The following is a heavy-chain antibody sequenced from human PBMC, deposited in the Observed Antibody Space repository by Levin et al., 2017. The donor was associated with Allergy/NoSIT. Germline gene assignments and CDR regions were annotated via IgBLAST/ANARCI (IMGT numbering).Heavy chain of an antibody. CDR2: IIPIFGTA. V-gene: IGHV1-69*01. CDR3: ARAPGGSFVPFDY. J-gene: IGHJ4*02. CDR1: GGTFSSYA. Sequence: KISCKASGGTFSSYAISWVRQAPGQGLEWMGGIIPIFGTANYAQKFQGRVTITADESTSTAYMELSSLRSEDTAVYYCARAPGGSFVPFDYWGQGTLVTVSS. D-gene: IGHD6-6*01.